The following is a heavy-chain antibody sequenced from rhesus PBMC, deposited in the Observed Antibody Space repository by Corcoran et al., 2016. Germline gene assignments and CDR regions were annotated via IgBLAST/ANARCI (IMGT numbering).Heavy chain of an antibody. D-gene: IGHD1-20*01. CDR3: AKMVSSWNNPAFDF. CDR2: LHGSVATN. V-gene: IGHV4-160*01. Sequence: QVQLQESGPGLVKPSETLSLTCAVSGGSITTYYWSWFRQSPGKGLEWMGRLHGSVATNDYSHPLKSRVTISIDTSKNQLSLKLTSVTAADTAVYFCAKMVSSWNNPAFDFWGQGLRVTVSS. J-gene: IGHJ3*01. CDR1: GGSITTYY.